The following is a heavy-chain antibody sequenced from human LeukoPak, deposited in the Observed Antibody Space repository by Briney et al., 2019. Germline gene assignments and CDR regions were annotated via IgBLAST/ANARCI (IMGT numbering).Heavy chain of an antibody. V-gene: IGHV4-31*03. Sequence: PSQTLSLTCTVSGGSISSGGYYWSWIRQHPGKGLEWIGYIYYSGSTYYNPSLKSRVTISVDTSENQFSLKLSSVTAADTAVYYCARDTDYGDYKYFDYWGQGTLVTVSS. CDR1: GGSISSGGYY. D-gene: IGHD4-17*01. CDR2: IYYSGST. J-gene: IGHJ4*02. CDR3: ARDTDYGDYKYFDY.